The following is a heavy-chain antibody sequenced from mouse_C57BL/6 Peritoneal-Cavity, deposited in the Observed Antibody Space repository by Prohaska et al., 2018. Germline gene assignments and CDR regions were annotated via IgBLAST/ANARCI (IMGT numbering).Heavy chain of an antibody. D-gene: IGHD2-12*01. J-gene: IGHJ1*03. CDR1: GFTFSGFW. CDR3: MRYHDGYWYFDV. V-gene: IGHV11-2*01. Sequence: EVQLLETGGGLVQPGGSRGLSCEGSGFTFSGFWMSWVRQTPGKTLEWIGDINSDGSAINYAPSIKDRFTIFRDNDKSTLYLQMSNVRSEGTATYFCMRYHDGYWYFDVWGTGTTVTVSS. CDR2: INSDGSAI.